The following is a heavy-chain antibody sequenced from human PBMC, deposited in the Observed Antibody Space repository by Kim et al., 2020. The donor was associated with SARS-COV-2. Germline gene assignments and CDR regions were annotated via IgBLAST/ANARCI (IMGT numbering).Heavy chain of an antibody. CDR1: GGSVSSGSYY. V-gene: IGHV4-61*01. CDR2: IYYSGST. CDR3: ARDRGLRVGATTLYNWFDP. D-gene: IGHD1-26*01. J-gene: IGHJ5*02. Sequence: SETLSLTCTVSGGSVSSGSYYWSWIRQPPGKGLEWIGYIYYSGSTNYNPSLKSRVTISVDTSKNQFSLKLSSVTAADTAVYYCARDRGLRVGATTLYNWFDPWGQGTLVTVSS.